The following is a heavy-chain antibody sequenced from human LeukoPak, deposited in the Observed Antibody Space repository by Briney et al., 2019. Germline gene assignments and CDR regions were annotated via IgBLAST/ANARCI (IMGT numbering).Heavy chain of an antibody. CDR3: AREPHQSGYLGGPDI. V-gene: IGHV4-31*03. Sequence: SQTLSLTCTVSGGSISSGGYSWSWIRQHPGKGLEWIVYIYYSGSTYYNPSLKSRVTISVDTSKNQFSLKLSSVTAADTAVYYCAREPHQSGYLGGPDIWGQGTMVTVSS. J-gene: IGHJ3*02. CDR2: IYYSGST. D-gene: IGHD3-16*01. CDR1: GGSISSGGYS.